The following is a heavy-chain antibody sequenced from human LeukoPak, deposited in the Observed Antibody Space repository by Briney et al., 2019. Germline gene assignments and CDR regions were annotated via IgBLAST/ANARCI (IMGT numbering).Heavy chain of an antibody. Sequence: PGGSLRLSCAASGFTVSTNYLSCVRQAPGKGLEWVSVIYAGGAAYYADYVKGRFTISRDTSNNTLILQMHSLGVEDTAVYYCARSTSYHFDSWGQGTLVTVSS. CDR2: IYAGGAA. D-gene: IGHD2-2*01. CDR1: GFTVSTNY. J-gene: IGHJ4*02. CDR3: ARSTSYHFDS. V-gene: IGHV3-53*01.